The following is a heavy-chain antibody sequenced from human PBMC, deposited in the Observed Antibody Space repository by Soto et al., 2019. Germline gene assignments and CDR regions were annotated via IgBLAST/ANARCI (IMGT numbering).Heavy chain of an antibody. V-gene: IGHV5-51*07. Sequence: GESLKISCKSSGYSFTTYWIGWVHQMPGKDLEWMGIIYPGDSDTKYSPSLQGQVSISADTSISTAYLQWTSLKASDTAMYYCARSRRGAYSSGWYSPSGYYNYGIDVWGQGTKVTVSS. J-gene: IGHJ6*02. CDR3: ARSRRGAYSSGWYSPSGYYNYGIDV. CDR1: GYSFTTYW. D-gene: IGHD6-19*01. CDR2: IYPGDSDT.